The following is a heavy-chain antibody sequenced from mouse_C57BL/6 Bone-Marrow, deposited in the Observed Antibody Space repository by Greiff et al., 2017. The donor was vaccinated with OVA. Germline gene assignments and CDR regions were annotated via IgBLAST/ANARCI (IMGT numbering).Heavy chain of an antibody. Sequence: QVQLQQPGAELVKPGASVKLSCKASGYTFTSYWMHWVKQRPGQGLEWIGMIHPNSGSTNYNEKFKSKATLTVDKSSSAAYMQLSSLTSEDAAVYYCSREAYPNYYAMDYWGQGTSVTVSS. CDR1: GYTFTSYW. J-gene: IGHJ4*01. CDR3: SREAYPNYYAMDY. V-gene: IGHV1-64*01. D-gene: IGHD2-10*01. CDR2: IHPNSGST.